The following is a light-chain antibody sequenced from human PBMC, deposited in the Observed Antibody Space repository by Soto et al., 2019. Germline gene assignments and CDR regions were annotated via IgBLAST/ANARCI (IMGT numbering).Light chain of an antibody. V-gene: IGKV3-20*01. J-gene: IGKJ4*02. Sequence: EIVLTQSPCTLSLSPGERATLSCRASQSVSSGYLAWYQQKPGQAPRLLIYGASSRATGIPDRFSGSGSGTDFTLTISSLEPEDFAVCYCQQYGSSPPFGGGTKVEIK. CDR1: QSVSSGY. CDR2: GAS. CDR3: QQYGSSPP.